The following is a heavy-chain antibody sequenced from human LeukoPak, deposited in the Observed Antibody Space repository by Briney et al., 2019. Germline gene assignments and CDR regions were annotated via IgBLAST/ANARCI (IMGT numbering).Heavy chain of an antibody. V-gene: IGHV4-39*01. Sequence: SETLSLTCIVSGGSISSSSDYWGWIRQAPQKGLEWVGSIFYGGGTHYNPSLKSRATISVDTSKSQFSLKLRSVTAADAAVYFCARQVATAAADTRGYFDYWGQGTVATVSS. CDR1: GGSISSSSDY. J-gene: IGHJ4*02. CDR3: ARQVATAAADTRGYFDY. CDR2: IFYGGGT. D-gene: IGHD6-25*01.